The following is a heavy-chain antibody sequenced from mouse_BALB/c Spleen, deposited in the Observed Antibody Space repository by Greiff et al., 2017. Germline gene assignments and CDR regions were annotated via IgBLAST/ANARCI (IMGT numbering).Heavy chain of an antibody. CDR1: GYTFTSYV. D-gene: IGHD2-1*01. CDR3: ARSPSYGNYAMDY. CDR2: INPYNDGT. J-gene: IGHJ4*01. V-gene: IGHV1-14*01. Sequence: EVKVVESGPELVKPGASVKMSCKASGYTFTSYVMHWVKQKPGQGLEWIGYINPYNDGTKYNEKFKGKATLTSDKSSSTAYMELSSLTSEDSAVYYCARSPSYGNYAMDYWGQGTSVTVSS.